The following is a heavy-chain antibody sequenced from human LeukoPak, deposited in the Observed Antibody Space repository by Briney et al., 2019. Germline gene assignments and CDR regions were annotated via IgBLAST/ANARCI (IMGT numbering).Heavy chain of an antibody. V-gene: IGHV3-9*01. CDR1: RFTFDDYA. J-gene: IGHJ4*02. CDR3: AKDISGASRAFDY. CDR2: ISWNSGSI. Sequence: GRSLRTSCAASRFTFDDYAMDWGRQAPGKGLGWVSGISWNSGSIGYADSVKGRFTISRDNAKNSLYLQMNSLRTEDTAVYYCAKDISGASRAFDYWGQGTLVTVSS. D-gene: IGHD7-27*01.